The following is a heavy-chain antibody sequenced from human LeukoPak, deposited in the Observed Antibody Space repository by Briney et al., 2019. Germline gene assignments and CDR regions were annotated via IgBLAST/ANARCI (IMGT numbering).Heavy chain of an antibody. CDR3: ARGAYILGFCSSTSCLPSLSQASD. CDR2: INAGNGNT. V-gene: IGHV1-3*01. J-gene: IGHJ4*02. D-gene: IGHD2-2*01. Sequence: ASVKVSCKASGYIFTSYAMHWVRQAPGQRLEWMGWINAGNGNTKYSQKFQGRVIITRDKSATTIYMDLSSLRSEDTAVYYCARGAYILGFCSSTSCLPSLSQASDWGQGTLVTVSS. CDR1: GYIFTSYA.